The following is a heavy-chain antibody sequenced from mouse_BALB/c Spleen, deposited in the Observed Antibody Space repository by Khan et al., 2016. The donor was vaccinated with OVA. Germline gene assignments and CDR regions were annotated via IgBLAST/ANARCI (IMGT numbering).Heavy chain of an antibody. V-gene: IGHV5-6*01. D-gene: IGHD1-1*01. J-gene: IGHJ3*01. Sequence: EVQLQESGGDLVEPGGSLKLSCAASGFTFSTYGMSWVRQTPDKRLEWVATISTGGHYTYYPDSVRGRFTISRDNAKNPLYLHMTSLRSVDTAMFYCARLAYYYDSEGFAYWGQGTLVTVSA. CDR2: ISTGGHYT. CDR3: ARLAYYYDSEGFAY. CDR1: GFTFSTYG.